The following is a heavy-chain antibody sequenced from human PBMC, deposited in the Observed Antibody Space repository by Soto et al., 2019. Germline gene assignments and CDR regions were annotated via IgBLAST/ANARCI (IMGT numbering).Heavy chain of an antibody. CDR1: GFTFSSYA. V-gene: IGHV3-23*01. J-gene: IGHJ6*03. CDR3: AKRSDIVLVPADKTPPHMDV. CDR2: ISGSGGST. Sequence: GGSLRLSCAASGFTFSSYAMSWVRQAPGKGLEWVSAISGSGGSTYYADSVKGRFTISRDNSKNTLYLQMNSLRAEDTAVYYCAKRSDIVLVPADKTPPHMDVWGKGTTVTVSS. D-gene: IGHD2-2*01.